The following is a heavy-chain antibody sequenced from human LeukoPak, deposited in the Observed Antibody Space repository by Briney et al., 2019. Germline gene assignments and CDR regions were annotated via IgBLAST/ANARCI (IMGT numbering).Heavy chain of an antibody. CDR1: GFTFSSYS. D-gene: IGHD6-19*01. J-gene: IGHJ4*02. Sequence: PGGSLRLSCAASGFTFSSYSMNWVRQAPGKGLEWVSSISSSSYIYYADSVKGRFTISRDNAKNSLYLQMNSLRAEDAAVYYCARDPPIAVAGVYFDYWGQGTLVTVSS. CDR2: ISSSSYI. V-gene: IGHV3-21*01. CDR3: ARDPPIAVAGVYFDY.